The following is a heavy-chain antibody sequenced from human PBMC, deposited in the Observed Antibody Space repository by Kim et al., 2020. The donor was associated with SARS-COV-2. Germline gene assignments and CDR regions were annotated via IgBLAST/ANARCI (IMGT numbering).Heavy chain of an antibody. CDR1: GFTFSSYW. J-gene: IGHJ4*02. CDR3: ARVNYGDYLDY. V-gene: IGHV3-7*01. D-gene: IGHD4-17*01. Sequence: GGSLRLSCVASGFTFSSYWMSWVRQAPGKGLEWVANIKQDGSAKYYVDSVKGRFTISRDNAKNSLYLQMNSLRAEDTAVYYCARVNYGDYLDYWGQGTLVTVSS. CDR2: IKQDGSAK.